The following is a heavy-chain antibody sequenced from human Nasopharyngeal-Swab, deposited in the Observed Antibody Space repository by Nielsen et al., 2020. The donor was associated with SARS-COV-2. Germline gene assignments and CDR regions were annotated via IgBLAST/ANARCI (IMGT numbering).Heavy chain of an antibody. CDR3: ARVEGGFYRPYYYGMDV. Sequence: SRQCPGQGREWIGYIYYSGSTNYNPSLKSRVTISVDTSKNQFSLKLSSVTAADTAVYYCARVEGGFYRPYYYGMDVWGQGTTVTVSS. J-gene: IGHJ6*02. CDR2: IYYSGST. D-gene: IGHD3-16*01. V-gene: IGHV4-59*01.